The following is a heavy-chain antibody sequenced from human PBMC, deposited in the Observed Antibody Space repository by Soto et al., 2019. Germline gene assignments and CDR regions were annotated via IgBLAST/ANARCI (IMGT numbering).Heavy chain of an antibody. CDR2: IYTSGVT. D-gene: IGHD2-2*01. J-gene: IGHJ6*02. CDR1: GGSISNYY. CDR3: ATTRSATTRCCSRTSCSYYYYYGMDV. V-gene: IGHV4-4*07. Sequence: SATLSLTCTVSGGSISNYYWIWIRQPAGKGLEWIGDIYTSGVTNYNPSLKSRVTMSVDTSKSQFSLKLSSVTAADTAVYYCATTRSATTRCCSRTSCSYYYYYGMDVGGQAATVTVSS.